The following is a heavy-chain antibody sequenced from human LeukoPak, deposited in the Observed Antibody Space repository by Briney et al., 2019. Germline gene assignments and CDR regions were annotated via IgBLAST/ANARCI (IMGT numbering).Heavy chain of an antibody. J-gene: IGHJ4*02. D-gene: IGHD5-12*01. CDR3: AREDRSGYDFFDY. CDR1: GFNFGTFA. Sequence: QSGRSLRLSCEASGFNFGTFAMHWVRQAPGEGLEWLAIIWYDGSNKHYSDSVKGRFTISRDNAKNSLYLQMNSLRAEDTAVYYCAREDRSGYDFFDYWGQGTLVTVSS. CDR2: IWYDGSNK. V-gene: IGHV3-33*01.